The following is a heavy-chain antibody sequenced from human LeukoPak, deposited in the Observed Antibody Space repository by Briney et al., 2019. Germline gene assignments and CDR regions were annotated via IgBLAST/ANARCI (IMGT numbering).Heavy chain of an antibody. CDR2: IYYSGST. CDR1: GYSISSGYY. Sequence: KPSETLSLTCTVSGYSISSGYYWGWIRQPPGKGLEWIGYIYYSGSTNYNPSLKSRVTISVDTSKNQFSLKLSSVTAADTAVYYCARSIDIGAFDIWGQGTMVTVSS. J-gene: IGHJ3*02. CDR3: ARSIDIGAFDI. V-gene: IGHV4-61*01. D-gene: IGHD1-26*01.